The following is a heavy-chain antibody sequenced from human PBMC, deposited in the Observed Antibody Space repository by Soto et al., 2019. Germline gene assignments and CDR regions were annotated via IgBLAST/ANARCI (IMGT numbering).Heavy chain of an antibody. D-gene: IGHD3-22*01. J-gene: IGHJ3*02. CDR2: IIPIFGTA. CDR3: AREFGYYDSSGHVPKSDVGAFDI. V-gene: IGHV1-69*06. CDR1: ARNFSSYS. Sequence: SVKFSGKASARNFSSYSISWVRQAPVQGLEWMGAIIPIFGTANYAQKFQGRVTITADKSTSRAYMELSSLRSEDTAVYYCAREFGYYDSSGHVPKSDVGAFDIWGQGTMVTVSS.